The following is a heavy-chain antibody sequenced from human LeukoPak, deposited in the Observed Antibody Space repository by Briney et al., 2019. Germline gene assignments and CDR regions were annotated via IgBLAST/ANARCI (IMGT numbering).Heavy chain of an antibody. D-gene: IGHD3-22*01. V-gene: IGHV3-13*01. CDR3: ARGNVDYYDSSGYYGVGAFDI. CDR1: GFTFSSYD. Sequence: GGSLRLSCAASGFTFSSYDMHWVRQATGKGLEWVSAIGTAGDTYYPGSVKGRFTISRENAKNSLYLQMNSLRAGDTAVYYCARGNVDYYDSSGYYGVGAFDIWGQGTMVTVS. CDR2: IGTAGDT. J-gene: IGHJ3*02.